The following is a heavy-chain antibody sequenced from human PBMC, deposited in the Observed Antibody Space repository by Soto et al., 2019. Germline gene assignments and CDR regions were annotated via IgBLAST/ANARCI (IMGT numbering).Heavy chain of an antibody. V-gene: IGHV1-8*01. CDR1: GYTFTSYD. CDR2: MNPNSGNT. CDR3: ARVGGAYPSQYFDY. D-gene: IGHD3-16*01. Sequence: QVQLVQSGAEVKKPGASVNVSCRASGYTFTSYDINWVRQATGQGLEWMGWMNPNSGNTGYAQKFQGRVTMTRNTSISTAYMELSSLRSEDTAVYYCARVGGAYPSQYFDYWGQGTLVTVSS. J-gene: IGHJ4*02.